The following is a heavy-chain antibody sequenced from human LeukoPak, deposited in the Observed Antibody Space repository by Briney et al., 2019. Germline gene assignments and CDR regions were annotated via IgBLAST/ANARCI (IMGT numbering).Heavy chain of an antibody. J-gene: IGHJ4*02. V-gene: IGHV3-23*01. Sequence: GGSLRLSCAASGFTFSSYAMSWVSQAPGKGLEWVSDISGSGGSTYYADSVKGRFTISRDNSKNTLYLQMNSLRAEDTAVYYCAKSVVVAAYYYFDYWGQGTLVTVSS. CDR2: ISGSGGST. D-gene: IGHD2-15*01. CDR3: AKSVVVAAYYYFDY. CDR1: GFTFSSYA.